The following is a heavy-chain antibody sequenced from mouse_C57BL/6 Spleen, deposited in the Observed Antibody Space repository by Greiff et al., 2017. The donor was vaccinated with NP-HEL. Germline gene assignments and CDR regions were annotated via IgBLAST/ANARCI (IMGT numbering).Heavy chain of an antibody. V-gene: IGHV1-52*01. D-gene: IGHD2-1*01. CDR3: ARRGYYGNPFDY. CDR1: GYTFTSYW. Sequence: VQLQQPGAELVRPGSSVKLSCKASGYTFTSYWMHWVKQRPIQGLEWIGNIDPSDSETHYNQKFKDKATLTVDKSSSTAYMQLSSLTSEDSAVYYCARRGYYGNPFDYWGQGTTLTVSS. J-gene: IGHJ2*01. CDR2: IDPSDSET.